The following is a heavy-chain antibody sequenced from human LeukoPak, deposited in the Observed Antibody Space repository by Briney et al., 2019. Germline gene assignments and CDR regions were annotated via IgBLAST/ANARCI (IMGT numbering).Heavy chain of an antibody. D-gene: IGHD3-22*01. CDR3: AQGLYYYMDV. CDR1: GFTFSSYS. CDR2: IRSSSTI. Sequence: GGPLRLSCAPSGFTFSSYSKIWVREAPGKGLEWVSYIRSSSTIYYADSVKGRFTISRDNAQKFLYLQMNSQRDEDTAVYYCAQGLYYYMDVWGKGTTVTASS. J-gene: IGHJ6*03. V-gene: IGHV3-48*02.